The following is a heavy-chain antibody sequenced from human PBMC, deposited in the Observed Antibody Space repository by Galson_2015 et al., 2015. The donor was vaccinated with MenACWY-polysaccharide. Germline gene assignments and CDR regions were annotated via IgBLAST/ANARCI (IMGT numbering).Heavy chain of an antibody. D-gene: IGHD5-18*01. CDR3: AKVHSYAYVNFYYGLDV. J-gene: IGHJ6*02. CDR2: ISASGRST. V-gene: IGHV3-23*01. Sequence: SLRLSCAASGFTFSSYAMTWVRQAPGKGLEWVSTISASGRSTFYADSVKGRFTISRDNSKNTLYLQLNGLRAEDTSVYYCAKVHSYAYVNFYYGLDVWGQGTTVTVSS. CDR1: GFTFSSYA.